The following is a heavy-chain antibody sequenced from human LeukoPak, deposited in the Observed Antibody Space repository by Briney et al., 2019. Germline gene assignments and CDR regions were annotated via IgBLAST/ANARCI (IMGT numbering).Heavy chain of an antibody. CDR3: ARDPNGDYIGAFDN. J-gene: IGHJ3*02. CDR1: GFIFREYA. D-gene: IGHD4-17*01. CDR2: ITASDYTT. V-gene: IGHV3-23*01. Sequence: GGSPRLSCAASGFIFREYAMTWVRQAPGKGLEWVPSITASDYTTYADSVKGRFTISRDNSKNTLYLQMDSLRGDDTALYHCARDPNGDYIGAFDNWGQGTMVTVSS.